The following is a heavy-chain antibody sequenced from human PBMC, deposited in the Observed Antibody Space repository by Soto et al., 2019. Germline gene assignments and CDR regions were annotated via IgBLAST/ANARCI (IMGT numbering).Heavy chain of an antibody. CDR2: INHSGST. CDR1: GGSFSGYY. J-gene: IGHJ4*02. CDR3: ARGAGYCTNGVCYPLYYFDY. D-gene: IGHD2-8*01. V-gene: IGHV4-34*01. Sequence: SETLSLTCAVYGGSFSGYYWSWIRQPPGKGLEWIGEINHSGSTNYNPSLKSRVTISVDTSKNQFSLKLSCVTAADTAVYYCARGAGYCTNGVCYPLYYFDYWGQGTLVTVSS.